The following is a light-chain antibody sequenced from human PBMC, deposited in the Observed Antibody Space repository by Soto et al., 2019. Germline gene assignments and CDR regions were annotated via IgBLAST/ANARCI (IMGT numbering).Light chain of an antibody. J-gene: IGKJ1*01. CDR2: AAS. Sequence: EIVLTQSPGTLSLSPGEGSALSCRASQSVRSNSLAWYQQRPGQAPTLLIYAASYRATGIPDRFTGSGSGTDFTLTISSLEPEDSAVYYCQQYSTRPRTFGQGTKVEIK. CDR3: QQYSTRPRT. V-gene: IGKV3-20*01. CDR1: QSVRSNS.